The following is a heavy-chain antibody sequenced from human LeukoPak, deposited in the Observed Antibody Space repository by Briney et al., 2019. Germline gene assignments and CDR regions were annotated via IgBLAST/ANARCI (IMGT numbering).Heavy chain of an antibody. CDR2: VSHEGTSK. D-gene: IGHD6-19*01. CDR1: GYPFSGSD. V-gene: IGHV3-30*18. Sequence: GGFLRLSCAASGYPFSGSDIHWVRQAPGKGLEWVAFVSHEGTSKFYAESVKGRFGISRDNSKSTTYLQMNGLRPDDTAVYYCAKTTGGWPRFFDHWGQGTLVAVSS. CDR3: AKTTGGWPRFFDH. J-gene: IGHJ4*02.